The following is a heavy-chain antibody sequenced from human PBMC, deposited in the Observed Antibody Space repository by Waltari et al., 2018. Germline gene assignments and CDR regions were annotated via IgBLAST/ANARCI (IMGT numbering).Heavy chain of an antibody. J-gene: IGHJ5*02. CDR2: IDYSGST. V-gene: IGHV4-59*01. CDR1: GGSIRSYY. CDR3: ARGVQTPPDNWFDP. Sequence: QVQLQESGPGLVKPSETLSLTCTVSGGSIRSYYWSWHRQPPGKGLEWIGYIDYSGSTNYNPSLKSRVTISVDTSKNQFSLKLSSVTAADTAVYYCARGVQTPPDNWFDPWGQGTLVTVSS. D-gene: IGHD1-1*01.